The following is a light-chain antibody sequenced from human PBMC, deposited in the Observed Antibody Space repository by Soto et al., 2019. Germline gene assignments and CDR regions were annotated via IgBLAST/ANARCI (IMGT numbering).Light chain of an antibody. CDR3: QQYGDSPPWT. J-gene: IGKJ1*01. Sequence: EIVLTQSPGTLSLSPGESATLSCRASQSVTNVYIAWYQQKPGQAPRLLIYGASNRATDIPDRFSGSGSGTDFTLTISRLEPEDFVVYYCQQYGDSPPWTFGQGTKVE. CDR1: QSVTNVY. V-gene: IGKV3-20*01. CDR2: GAS.